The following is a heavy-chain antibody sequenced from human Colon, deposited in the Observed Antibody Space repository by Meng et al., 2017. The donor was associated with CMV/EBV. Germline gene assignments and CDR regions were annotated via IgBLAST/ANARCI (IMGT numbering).Heavy chain of an antibody. J-gene: IGHJ4*02. D-gene: IGHD2-21*01. CDR3: IPHPYYDGDCYSGDH. Sequence: GGSLRLSCAASGFTFTNAWMSWVRQAPGKGLEWVGRIKSRTYGATTDYPSPVKGRFTISRDDSKTTLYLQMNSLKTEDTAVYYCIPHPYYDGDCYSGDHWGQGTLVTVSS. CDR2: IKSRTYGATT. CDR1: GFTFTNAW. V-gene: IGHV3-15*01.